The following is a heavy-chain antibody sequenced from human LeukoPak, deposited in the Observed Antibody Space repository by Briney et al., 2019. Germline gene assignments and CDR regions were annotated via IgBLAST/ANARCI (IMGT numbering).Heavy chain of an antibody. CDR2: IYYSGST. CDR1: GGSISSSSYY. CDR3: ARPGYDSSGYYYPA. J-gene: IGHJ4*02. D-gene: IGHD3-22*01. Sequence: SETLSLTCTVSGGSISSSSYYWGWIRQPPGKGLEWIGSIYYSGSTYYNPSLKSRVTISVDTSKNQFSLKLSSVTAAVTAVYYCARPGYDSSGYYYPAWGQGTLVTVSS. V-gene: IGHV4-39*01.